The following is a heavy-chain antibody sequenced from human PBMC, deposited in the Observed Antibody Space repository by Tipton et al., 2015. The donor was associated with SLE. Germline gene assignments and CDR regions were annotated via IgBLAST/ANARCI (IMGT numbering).Heavy chain of an antibody. Sequence: TLSLTCTVSGGSISSSSYYWGWIRQPPGKEPEWIGSIYYSGSTYYTPSLKSRVTISVDTSKNQFSLKLNSVTAADTAVYYCARQPPCYDSRGSSPAYFQSWGQGTPVTVSS. J-gene: IGHJ1*01. V-gene: IGHV4-39*01. D-gene: IGHD3-22*01. CDR3: ARQPPCYDSRGSSPAYFQS. CDR1: GGSISSSSYY. CDR2: IYYSGST.